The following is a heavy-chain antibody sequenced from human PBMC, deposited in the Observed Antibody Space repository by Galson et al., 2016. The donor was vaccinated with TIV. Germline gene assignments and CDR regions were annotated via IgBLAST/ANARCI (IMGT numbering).Heavy chain of an antibody. J-gene: IGHJ4*02. CDR1: GFSFSNYG. Sequence: LRLSCAASGFSFSNYGIHWVRQAPGEGLEWVAVVWFDGTNKYYADSVKGRFTISRDNSKNTLYLQMNSLRVEDTAVYYCFIGHYSDSWGQGTLVTVSS. V-gene: IGHV3-33*01. CDR2: VWFDGTNK. D-gene: IGHD3-16*02. CDR3: FIGHYSDS.